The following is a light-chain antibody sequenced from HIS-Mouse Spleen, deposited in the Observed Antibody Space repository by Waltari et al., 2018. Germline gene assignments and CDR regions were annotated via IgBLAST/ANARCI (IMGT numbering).Light chain of an antibody. Sequence: SYELTQPPSVSVSPGQTASITXSGDKLGDKYACWYQQTPGQSPGLVIYQDSKRPSGIPERFSGXXSXNTATXXISGTQAMDEADYYCQAWDSSTVVFGGGTKLTVL. J-gene: IGLJ2*01. CDR3: QAWDSSTVV. CDR1: KLGDKY. V-gene: IGLV3-1*01. CDR2: QDS.